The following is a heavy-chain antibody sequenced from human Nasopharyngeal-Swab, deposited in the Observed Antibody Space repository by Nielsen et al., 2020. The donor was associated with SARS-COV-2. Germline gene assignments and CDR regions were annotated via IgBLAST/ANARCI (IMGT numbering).Heavy chain of an antibody. CDR3: ARVEGGYCSSTSCFSYYFDY. V-gene: IGHV3-7*01. Sequence: GGSLRLSCAASGFTFSSYWMSWVRQAPEKGLEWVANIKQDGSEKYYVDSVKGRFTISRDNAKNSLYLQMNSLRAEDTAVYYCARVEGGYCSSTSCFSYYFDYWGQGTLVTVSS. CDR1: GFTFSSYW. CDR2: IKQDGSEK. D-gene: IGHD2-2*03. J-gene: IGHJ4*02.